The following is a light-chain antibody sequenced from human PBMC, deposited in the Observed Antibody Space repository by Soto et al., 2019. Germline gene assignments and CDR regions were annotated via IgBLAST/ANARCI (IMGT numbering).Light chain of an antibody. CDR1: QNINTW. CDR2: DAS. J-gene: IGKJ1*01. CDR3: LQHNTYPWT. Sequence: IQVAKSASTLSASPGARVTIPCRASQNINTWLAWFQQKPGKAPKFLIYDASILENGVPSRFSGSGSGTEFTLTISCLQPEDFATYYCLQHNTYPWTFGQGTKVDIK. V-gene: IGKV1-5*01.